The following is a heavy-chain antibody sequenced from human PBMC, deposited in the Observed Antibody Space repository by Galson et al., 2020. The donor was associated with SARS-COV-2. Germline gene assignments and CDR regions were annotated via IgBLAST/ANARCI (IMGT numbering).Heavy chain of an antibody. J-gene: IGHJ6*03. CDR1: GGSISSGDYY. D-gene: IGHD3-10*01. Sequence: SETLSLTCTVSGGSISSGDYYWTWIRQPPGKGLEWIGYIYSRGSTYYNPSLKSRVSISMDTSKNEFSLKLSSVTAADTAIYYCARAQGMRLLYLDVWGKGTTVTVSS. V-gene: IGHV4-30-4*01. CDR2: IYSRGST. CDR3: ARAQGMRLLYLDV.